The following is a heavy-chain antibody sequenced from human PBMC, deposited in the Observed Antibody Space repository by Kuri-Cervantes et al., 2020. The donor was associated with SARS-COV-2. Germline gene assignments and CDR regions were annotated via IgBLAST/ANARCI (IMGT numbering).Heavy chain of an antibody. CDR2: IYHSGST. D-gene: IGHD3-22*01. CDR3: ARGGTYYYDRSGFDWFDP. V-gene: IGHV4-59*01. Sequence: ESLKISCTVSDGSNSNYYWSWIRQPPGKGLEWIGYIYHSGSTNYNPSLNSRVTISIDTSKNQFALRLSTVTAADTAVYYCARGGTYYYDRSGFDWFDPWGQGTLVTVSS. J-gene: IGHJ5*02. CDR1: DGSNSNYY.